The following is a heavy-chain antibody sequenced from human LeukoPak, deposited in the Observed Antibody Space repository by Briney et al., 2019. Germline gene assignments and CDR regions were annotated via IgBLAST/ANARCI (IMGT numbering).Heavy chain of an antibody. CDR1: DGSISAYY. J-gene: IGHJ4*02. D-gene: IGHD1-26*01. CDR3: GRLPHIVGAFPRQFDY. CDR2: IYYSGST. V-gene: IGHV4-59*05. Sequence: SETLSLTCTVSDGSISAYYWSWIRQPPGKGLEWIGSIYYSGSTYYNPSLKSRVTISVDTSKNQSSLKLTSVTAADTAVYYSGRLPHIVGAFPRQFDYWGQGTLVTVSS.